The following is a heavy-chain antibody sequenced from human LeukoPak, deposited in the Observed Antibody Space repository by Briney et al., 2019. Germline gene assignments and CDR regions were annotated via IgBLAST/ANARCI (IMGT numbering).Heavy chain of an antibody. D-gene: IGHD4-17*01. CDR1: GFTFSTYG. V-gene: IGHV3-33*06. CDR2: IWYDGSNK. J-gene: IGHJ4*02. CDR3: AKDLVDYGDSYYFDY. Sequence: GGSLRLSCAASGFTFSTYGMHWVSQAPGKGLEWVAVIWYDGSNKYYANSVKGRFTISRDNSKNTLYLQMNSLRAEDTAVYYCAKDLVDYGDSYYFDYWGQGTLVTVSS.